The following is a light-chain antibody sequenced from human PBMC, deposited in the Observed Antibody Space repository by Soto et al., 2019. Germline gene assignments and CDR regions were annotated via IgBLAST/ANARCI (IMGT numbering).Light chain of an antibody. CDR1: QSVSST. J-gene: IGKJ4*01. Sequence: EIVLTQSPGTLSLSPGDRATLSCRASQSVSSTLAWYQQKPGQAPRLLIYGASNRATVIPDRFSGSGSGTDFTITISRLEPEDFAVYYCQQYASSPPLTFDGGTKVEIK. CDR2: GAS. V-gene: IGKV3-20*01. CDR3: QQYASSPPLT.